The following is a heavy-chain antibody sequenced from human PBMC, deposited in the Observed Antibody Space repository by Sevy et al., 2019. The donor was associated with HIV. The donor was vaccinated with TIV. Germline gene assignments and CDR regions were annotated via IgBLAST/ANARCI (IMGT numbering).Heavy chain of an antibody. J-gene: IGHJ4*02. CDR2: INVGNGNT. CDR3: ARGEFCSGSSCYSEFFDY. V-gene: IGHV1-3*01. Sequence: ASVKVSCKASGYTFTNYAIHWVRQAPGQKLEWMGRINVGNGNTLSQKFQDRATFTRDTSASTAYMQLISLRSEDTAVYYCARGEFCSGSSCYSEFFDYWGQGALVTVSS. D-gene: IGHD2-15*01. CDR1: GYTFTNYA.